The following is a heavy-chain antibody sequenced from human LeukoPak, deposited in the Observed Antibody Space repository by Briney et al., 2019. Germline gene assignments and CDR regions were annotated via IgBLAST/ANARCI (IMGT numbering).Heavy chain of an antibody. CDR2: IYPGDSDT. D-gene: IGHD4-23*01. V-gene: IGHV5-51*01. J-gene: IGHJ4*02. Sequence: GGSLKISCKGSGYRFTSYWIGWVRQMPGKGLEWMGIIYPGDSDTRYSPSFQGQVTISADKSISAAYLQWSSLKASDTAMYYCARHTNDYGGYGDYWGQGTLVTVSS. CDR3: ARHTNDYGGYGDY. CDR1: GYRFTSYW.